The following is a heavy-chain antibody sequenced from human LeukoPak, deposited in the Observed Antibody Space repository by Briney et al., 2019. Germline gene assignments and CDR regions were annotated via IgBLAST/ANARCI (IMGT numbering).Heavy chain of an antibody. CDR2: ISSSGSTI. Sequence: PGGSLRLSCAASGFTFSSYEMNWVRQAPGKGLEWVSYISSSGSTIYYADSVKGRFTISRDNAKNSLYLQMNSLRAEDTAVYYCVVVREGGWYYFDYWGQGTLVTVSS. D-gene: IGHD6-19*01. CDR1: GFTFSSYE. J-gene: IGHJ4*02. V-gene: IGHV3-48*03. CDR3: VVVREGGWYYFDY.